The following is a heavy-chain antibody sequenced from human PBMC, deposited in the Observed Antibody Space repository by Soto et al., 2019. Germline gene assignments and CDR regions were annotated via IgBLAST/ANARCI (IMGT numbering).Heavy chain of an antibody. CDR2: IIPIFGTA. D-gene: IGHD3-3*01. CDR1: GGTFSSYA. CDR3: AITYYDFWSGSGSYYGMDV. J-gene: IGHJ6*02. Sequence: ASVKVSCKASGGTFSSYAISGVRQAPGQGLEWMGGIIPIFGTANYAQKFQGRVTITADESTSTAYMELSSLRSEDTAVYYCAITYYDFWSGSGSYYGMDVWGQGTTVTVSS. V-gene: IGHV1-69*13.